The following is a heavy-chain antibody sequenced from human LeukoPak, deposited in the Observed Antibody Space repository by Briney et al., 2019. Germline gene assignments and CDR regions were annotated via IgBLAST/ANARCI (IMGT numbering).Heavy chain of an antibody. D-gene: IGHD3-22*01. CDR1: GGTFSSYA. CDR3: ARDRYYDSYGMDV. Sequence: SVKVSCKASGGTFSSYAISWVRQAPGQGLEWMGRIIPILGIANYAQKFQGRVTITADKSTSTAYMELSSLRSEDTAVYYCARDRYYDSYGMDVWGQGTTVTVSS. J-gene: IGHJ6*02. CDR2: IIPILGIA. V-gene: IGHV1-69*04.